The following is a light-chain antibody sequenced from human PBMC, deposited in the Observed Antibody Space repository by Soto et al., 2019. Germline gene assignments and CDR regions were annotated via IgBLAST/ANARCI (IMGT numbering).Light chain of an antibody. CDR1: QSVSSY. J-gene: IGKJ1*01. CDR3: QQRSHWPWT. V-gene: IGKV3-11*01. Sequence: EVVLTQSPATLSLSPGERATLSCRASQSVSSYLAWYQQKPGQAPRLLIYDVSNRATGIPARFSGSGSGTDFTLTISSLEPEDFAVYYCQQRSHWPWTFGQGTKVAIK. CDR2: DVS.